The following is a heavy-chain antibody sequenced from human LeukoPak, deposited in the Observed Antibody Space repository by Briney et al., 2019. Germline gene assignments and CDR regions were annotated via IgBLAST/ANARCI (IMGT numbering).Heavy chain of an antibody. CDR2: ISAYNGKT. CDR1: GYSFTSYN. CDR3: AKEASIAYYFDY. V-gene: IGHV1-18*01. Sequence: ASVKVSCKASGYSFTSYNIIWVRQAPGQGLEWMGWISAYNGKTNYAQKVQGRVTMTTDTSTSTAYMELRSLRSDDTAVYYCAKEASIAYYFDYWGQGTLVTVSS. J-gene: IGHJ4*02. D-gene: IGHD2-21*01.